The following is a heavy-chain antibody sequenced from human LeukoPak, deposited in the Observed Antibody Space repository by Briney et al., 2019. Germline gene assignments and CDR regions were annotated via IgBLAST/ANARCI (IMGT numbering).Heavy chain of an antibody. J-gene: IGHJ4*02. Sequence: GGSLRLSCAASGFTFSSYAMSWVRQAPVKGLEWVSAISGSGGSTYYADSVKGRFTISRDNSKNTLYLQMNSLRAEDTAVYYCAKDQTYYDFWSGSRSSPNYWGQGTLVTVSS. D-gene: IGHD3-3*01. CDR1: GFTFSSYA. V-gene: IGHV3-23*01. CDR3: AKDQTYYDFWSGSRSSPNY. CDR2: ISGSGGST.